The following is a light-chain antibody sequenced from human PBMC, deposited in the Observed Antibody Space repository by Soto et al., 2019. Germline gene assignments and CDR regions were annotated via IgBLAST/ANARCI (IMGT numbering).Light chain of an antibody. V-gene: IGLV2-23*01. Sequence: QSALTQPASVSGSPGQSITISCTGTNSNIGSYNLVSWFQQHPGEAPKLVIFEAFKRPSGVSNRFSGSMSGNTASLTISGLQAEDEADYYCCSYAGSDIMIFGGGTKLTVL. J-gene: IGLJ2*01. CDR3: CSYAGSDIMI. CDR2: EAF. CDR1: NSNIGSYNL.